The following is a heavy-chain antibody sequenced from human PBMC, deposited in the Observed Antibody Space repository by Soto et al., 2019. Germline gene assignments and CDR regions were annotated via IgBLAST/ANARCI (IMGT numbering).Heavy chain of an antibody. J-gene: IGHJ4*02. V-gene: IGHV3-23*01. Sequence: GGSLSLSCATSGFIFSSYAMSWVRQAPGKGLEWVSAISASGATPYYADSVRGRFTISRDNYKSTLYLQVNSLRAEDTAVYYCASGEGHNYFYSELWGQGXLVTVYS. CDR3: ASGEGHNYFYSEL. CDR1: GFIFSSYA. CDR2: ISASGATP. D-gene: IGHD5-12*01.